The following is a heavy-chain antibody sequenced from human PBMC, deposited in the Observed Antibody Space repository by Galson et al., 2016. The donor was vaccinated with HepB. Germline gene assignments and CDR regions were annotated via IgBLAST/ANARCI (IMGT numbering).Heavy chain of an antibody. D-gene: IGHD3-10*01. J-gene: IGHJ5*02. CDR1: GFSLSTSGVA. V-gene: IGHV2-5*02. CDR3: AHRPPPVVPNIIKWSGP. Sequence: PALVKPTQTLTLTCTFSGFSLSTSGVAVGWIRQPPGKALEWLALIYWDDDKRYSPSLKSRLTITKDTSKNQVVLTMTNMDPADTATYYCAHRPPPVVPNIIKWSGPWGQGTLVTVSS. CDR2: IYWDDDK.